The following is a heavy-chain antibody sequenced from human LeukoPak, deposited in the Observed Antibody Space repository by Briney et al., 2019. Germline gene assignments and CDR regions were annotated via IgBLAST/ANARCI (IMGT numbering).Heavy chain of an antibody. V-gene: IGHV1-69*01. CDR3: ARETLGGRGYYYYGMDV. Sequence: SVKVSCKASGGTFSSYAINWVRQAPGQGLEWTGGIIPIFGTANYAQRFQGRVTITADESTSTAYMELSSLRSEDTAVYYCARETLGGRGYYYYGMDVWGQGTTVTVSS. J-gene: IGHJ6*02. CDR2: IIPIFGTA. CDR1: GGTFSSYA. D-gene: IGHD4-23*01.